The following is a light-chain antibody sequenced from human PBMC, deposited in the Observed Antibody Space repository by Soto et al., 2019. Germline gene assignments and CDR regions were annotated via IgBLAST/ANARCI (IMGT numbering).Light chain of an antibody. V-gene: IGKV3-20*01. Sequence: EIVLTQSPGTLSLSPGERVTLSCRASQSVSNNYLAWYQQKPGQAPRLLIYGASRRATGIPDRFTGSGSGTDFTLAISRLEPEDFALYYCQQYGSSYSFGQGTKLAIK. CDR2: GAS. J-gene: IGKJ2*01. CDR1: QSVSNNY. CDR3: QQYGSSYS.